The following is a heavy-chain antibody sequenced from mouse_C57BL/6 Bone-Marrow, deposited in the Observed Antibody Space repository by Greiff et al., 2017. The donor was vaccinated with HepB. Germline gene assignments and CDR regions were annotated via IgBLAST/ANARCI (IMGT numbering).Heavy chain of an antibody. J-gene: IGHJ1*03. V-gene: IGHV5-16*01. Sequence: DVKLVESEGGLVQPGSSMKLSCTASGFTFSDYYMAWVRQVPEKGLEWVANINYDGSSTYYLDSLKSRFIISRDNAKNILYLQMSSLKSEDTATYYCARDKGTRWYFDVRGTGTTVTVSS. D-gene: IGHD3-3*01. CDR1: GFTFSDYY. CDR3: ARDKGTRWYFDV. CDR2: INYDGSST.